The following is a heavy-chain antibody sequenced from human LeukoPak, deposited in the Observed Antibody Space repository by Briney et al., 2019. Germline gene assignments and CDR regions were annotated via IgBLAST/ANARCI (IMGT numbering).Heavy chain of an antibody. CDR1: GGSFSGYY. J-gene: IGHJ4*02. CDR2: INHSGST. Sequence: SETLSLTCAVYGGSFSGYYWSWIRQPPGKGLEWIGEINHSGSTNYNPSLKSRVTISVDTSKNQFSLKLSSVTAADTAVYYCARGSPGACPFDYWGQGTLVTVSS. V-gene: IGHV4-34*01. CDR3: ARGSPGACPFDY. D-gene: IGHD3-10*01.